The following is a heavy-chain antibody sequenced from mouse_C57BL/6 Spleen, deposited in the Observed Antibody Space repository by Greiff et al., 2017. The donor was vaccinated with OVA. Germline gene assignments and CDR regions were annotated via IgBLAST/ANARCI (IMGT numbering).Heavy chain of an antibody. D-gene: IGHD2-4*01. V-gene: IGHV5-9-1*02. CDR3: TRGNYYDYDGLAMDY. Sequence: EVMLVESGEGLVKPGGSLKLSCAASGFTFSSYAMSWVRQTPEKRLEWVAYISSGGDYIYYADTVKGRFTISRDNARNTLYLQMSSLKSEDTAMYYCTRGNYYDYDGLAMDYWGQGTSVTVSS. CDR2: ISSGGDYI. J-gene: IGHJ4*01. CDR1: GFTFSSYA.